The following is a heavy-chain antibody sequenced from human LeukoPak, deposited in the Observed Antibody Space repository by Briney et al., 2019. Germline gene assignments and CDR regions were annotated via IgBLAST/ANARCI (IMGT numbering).Heavy chain of an antibody. CDR3: ARSTSGWYSYY. J-gene: IGHJ4*02. Sequence: ASVKVSCKASGYTLTSYYMHWVRQAPGQGLEWMGIINPSGGSTSYAQKFRGRVTMTRDTSTSTVYMELSSLRSDDTAVYYCARSTSGWYSYYWGQGTLVTVSS. V-gene: IGHV1-46*01. CDR1: GYTLTSYY. CDR2: INPSGGST. D-gene: IGHD6-19*01.